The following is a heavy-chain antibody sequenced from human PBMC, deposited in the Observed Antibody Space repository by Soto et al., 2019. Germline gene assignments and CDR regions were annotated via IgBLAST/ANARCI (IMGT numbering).Heavy chain of an antibody. Sequence: QLQLQESGPGLVKPSETLSLTCTVSTDSSSFTNTYWGWIRQPPGKGLQWIGSSSYNGGTFYNPSLKGRVVISFDTSKKQSSLQVTAVTAADTAVYFYARHRIEVVWRGFDVWGQGSPVTVSS. D-gene: IGHD3-10*01. CDR3: ARHRIEVVWRGFDV. V-gene: IGHV4-39*01. CDR1: TDSSSFTNTY. CDR2: SSYNGGT. J-gene: IGHJ4*02.